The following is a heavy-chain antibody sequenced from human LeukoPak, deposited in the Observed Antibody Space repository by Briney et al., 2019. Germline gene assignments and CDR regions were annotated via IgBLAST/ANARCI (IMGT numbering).Heavy chain of an antibody. V-gene: IGHV3-30*18. Sequence: QPGGSLRLSCAASGFTFSSYGMHWVRQAPGKGLEWVAVISYDGSIKYYADSVKGRFTVSRDSSKNTLYLQMNSLRAEDTAVYYCAKDPNYGGGYFDYWGQGTLVTVSS. CDR1: GFTFSSYG. J-gene: IGHJ4*02. CDR2: ISYDGSIK. CDR3: AKDPNYGGGYFDY. D-gene: IGHD4-17*01.